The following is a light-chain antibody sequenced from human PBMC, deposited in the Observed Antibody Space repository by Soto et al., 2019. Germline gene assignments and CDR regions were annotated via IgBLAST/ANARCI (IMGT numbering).Light chain of an antibody. Sequence: QSVLTQPASVSGSPGQSVTISCTGTSSDFGSYKFVSWYQHHPGKVPKVIIYETSKRPPGVSDRFSGSKSGNTASLTISGLQAEDEADYYCFSFTSTNTHVFGSGTRSPS. CDR1: SSDFGSYKF. CDR3: FSFTSTNTHV. CDR2: ETS. V-gene: IGLV2-23*01. J-gene: IGLJ1*01.